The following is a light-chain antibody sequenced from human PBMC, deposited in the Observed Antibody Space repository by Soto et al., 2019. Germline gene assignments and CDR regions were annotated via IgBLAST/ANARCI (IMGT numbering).Light chain of an antibody. CDR3: QQFSSYPLT. V-gene: IGKV3-20*01. CDR1: QSVSND. Sequence: EIVMTQSPATLSVSPVERAPLSCRASQSVSNDLAWYQQKTGQAPRLLIYDASSRATGIPDRFSGGGSGTDLTLTISRLEPEDFAVYYCQQFSSYPLTCGGGTKVDIK. J-gene: IGKJ4*01. CDR2: DAS.